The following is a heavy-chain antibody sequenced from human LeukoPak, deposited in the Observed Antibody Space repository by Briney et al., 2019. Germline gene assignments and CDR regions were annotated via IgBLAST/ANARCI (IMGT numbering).Heavy chain of an antibody. CDR3: ARDPSGDLDY. Sequence: GGSLRLSCAASGFTFSTYGMHWVRQAPGKGLEWVAGISYEGNNKYYTDSVKGRFTISRDNSKNTLDLQMNSLRAEDTAVYYCARDPSGDLDYWGQGTLVTVSS. D-gene: IGHD7-27*01. J-gene: IGHJ4*02. CDR2: ISYEGNNK. CDR1: GFTFSTYG. V-gene: IGHV3-30*03.